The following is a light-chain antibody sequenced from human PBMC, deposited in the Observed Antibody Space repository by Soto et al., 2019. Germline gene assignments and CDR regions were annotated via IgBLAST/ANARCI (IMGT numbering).Light chain of an antibody. Sequence: QPPSASGIPGQRVTISCSGSSSNIGGNTVNWYQHLPGTAPKLLIYRSNQRPSGVPDRFSGSKSGTSASLAISGLQSEDEADYYCAAWDDSLNGVVFGGGTKVTVL. CDR3: AAWDDSLNGVV. V-gene: IGLV1-44*01. CDR2: RSN. CDR1: SSNIGGNT. J-gene: IGLJ2*01.